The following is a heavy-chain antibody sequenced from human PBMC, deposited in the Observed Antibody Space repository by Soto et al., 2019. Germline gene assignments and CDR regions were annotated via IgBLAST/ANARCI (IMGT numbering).Heavy chain of an antibody. D-gene: IGHD3-9*01. Sequence: LETLSLTCAVSGGSISCSNWWSWVRQPPGKGLEWIGEIYHSGSTNYNPSLKSRVTISVDKSKNQFSLKLSSVTAADTAVYYCARVSDILTGYDVLDPWGQGTLVTVSS. V-gene: IGHV4-4*02. CDR1: GGSISCSNW. CDR3: ARVSDILTGYDVLDP. J-gene: IGHJ5*02. CDR2: IYHSGST.